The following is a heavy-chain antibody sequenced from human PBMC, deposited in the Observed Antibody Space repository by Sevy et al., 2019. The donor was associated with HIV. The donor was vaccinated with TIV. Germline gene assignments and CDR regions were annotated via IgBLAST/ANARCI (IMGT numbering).Heavy chain of an antibody. Sequence: ASVKVSCKASGYSLTGYYIHWMRQAPGQGLEWMGWINRNNGGTNYAQRFQGRVTMTRDTSISTVSMELTSLRSDDTDVYFCARDFSASGPFVIVNCFDTWGQGTLVTVSS. J-gene: IGHJ5*02. V-gene: IGHV1-2*02. CDR2: INRNNGGT. CDR1: GYSLTGYY. CDR3: ARDFSASGPFVIVNCFDT. D-gene: IGHD6-13*01.